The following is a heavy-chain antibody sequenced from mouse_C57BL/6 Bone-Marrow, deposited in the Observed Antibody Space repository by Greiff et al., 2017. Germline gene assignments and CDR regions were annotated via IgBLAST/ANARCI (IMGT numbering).Heavy chain of an antibody. Sequence: QVQLQQPGTELVKPGASVKLSCKASGYTFTSYWMHWVQQRPGQGLEWIGNINPSNGGTNYNEKFKSKATLTVDKSSSTAYMQLSSLTSEDSAVYYWARLLTGTYWYFDVWGTGNTVTVSS. CDR2: INPSNGGT. CDR1: GYTFTSYW. CDR3: ARLLTGTYWYFDV. D-gene: IGHD4-1*01. V-gene: IGHV1-53*01. J-gene: IGHJ1*03.